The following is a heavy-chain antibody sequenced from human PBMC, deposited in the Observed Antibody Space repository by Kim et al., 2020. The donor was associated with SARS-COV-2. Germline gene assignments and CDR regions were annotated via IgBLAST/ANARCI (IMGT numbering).Heavy chain of an antibody. D-gene: IGHD3-3*01. Sequence: SETLSLTCTVSGGSISSYYWRWIRQPPGKGLEWIGYLYYSGITNYNPSLKSRVTISVDTSKNQFSLKLSSVTAADTAVYYCARVSPLTIFGGVGAFDIWGQGTMVAISS. J-gene: IGHJ3*02. CDR1: GGSISSYY. V-gene: IGHV4-59*01. CDR3: ARVSPLTIFGGVGAFDI. CDR2: LYYSGIT.